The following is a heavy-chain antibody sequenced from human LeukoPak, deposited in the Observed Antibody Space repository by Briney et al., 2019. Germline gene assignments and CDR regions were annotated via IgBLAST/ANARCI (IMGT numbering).Heavy chain of an antibody. D-gene: IGHD5-24*01. CDR1: GGSISSGSYY. V-gene: IGHV4-61*02. CDR2: IYTSGST. Sequence: PSQTLSLTCTVSGGSISSGSYYWSWIRQPAGQGLEWIGRIYTSGSTNYNPSLKSRVTISVDTPKNQFSLILSSVTAADTAVYYCASDVEMTTLAAFDIWGQGTMVTVSS. CDR3: ASDVEMTTLAAFDI. J-gene: IGHJ3*02.